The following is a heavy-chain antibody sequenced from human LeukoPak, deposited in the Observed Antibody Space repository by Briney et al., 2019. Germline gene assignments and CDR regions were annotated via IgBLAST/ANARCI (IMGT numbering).Heavy chain of an antibody. Sequence: PSETLSLTCTVSGGSISSGGYYWSWIRQHPGKGLELIGYIYYSASTYYNPSLKSRVTISVDTSKNQFSLKLSSVTAADTAVYYCARVLQWLGRFDYWGQGTLVTVSS. CDR1: GGSISSGGYY. V-gene: IGHV4-31*03. J-gene: IGHJ4*02. CDR3: ARVLQWLGRFDY. D-gene: IGHD6-19*01. CDR2: IYYSAST.